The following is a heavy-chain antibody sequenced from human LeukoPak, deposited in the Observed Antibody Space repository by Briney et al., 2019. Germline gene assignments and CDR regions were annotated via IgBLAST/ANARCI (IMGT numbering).Heavy chain of an antibody. J-gene: IGHJ5*02. CDR3: AKDLLGGEGRT. Sequence: GGSLRLSCAASGFTFSNYGMNWVRQAPGKGLEWVSFIDSSSSDMYYADSVKGRFTISRDNSKNTLYLQMNSLRAEDTAVYYCAKDLLGGEGRTWGQGTLVTVSS. CDR2: IDSSSSDM. CDR1: GFTFSNYG. V-gene: IGHV3-21*04. D-gene: IGHD3-16*01.